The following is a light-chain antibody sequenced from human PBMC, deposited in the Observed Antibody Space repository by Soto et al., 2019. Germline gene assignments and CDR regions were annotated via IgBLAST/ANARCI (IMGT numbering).Light chain of an antibody. CDR2: AAS. CDR1: QSISAF. CDR3: QQGYTTPGT. V-gene: IGKV1-39*01. Sequence: DIQMTQSPSSLSASVGDRVTITCRASQSISAFLNWYQQKPGKAPKLLINAASSLESGVPSRFSGSGSGTDFTLTINSLQPEDFATYYCQQGYTTPGTFGQGTKVDIK. J-gene: IGKJ1*01.